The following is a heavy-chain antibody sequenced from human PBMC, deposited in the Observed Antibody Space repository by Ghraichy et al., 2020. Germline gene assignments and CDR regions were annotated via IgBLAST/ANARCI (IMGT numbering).Heavy chain of an antibody. CDR2: ISGTGGRT. D-gene: IGHD3-22*01. CDR1: GFTFPNYA. Sequence: GGSLRLSCAASGFTFPNYAMNWVRQAPGKGLEWVSGISGTGGRTFYADSVKGRFTISRDNSKNTLYLHMNSLRAEDTAIYYCAKAAPKFYDGSGYYYDWYFDLWGRGTLVTVSS. J-gene: IGHJ2*01. CDR3: AKAAPKFYDGSGYYYDWYFDL. V-gene: IGHV3-23*01.